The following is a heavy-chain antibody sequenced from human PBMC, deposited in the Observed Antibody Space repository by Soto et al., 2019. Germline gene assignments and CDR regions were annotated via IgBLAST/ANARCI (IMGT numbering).Heavy chain of an antibody. J-gene: IGHJ4*02. CDR2: ISYDGSNK. CDR3: ARDRIRAAAGYCDY. CDR1: GFTFSSYA. Sequence: QVQLVESGGGVVQPGRSLRLSCAASGFTFSSYAMHWVRQAPGKGLEWVAVISYDGSNKYYADSVKGRFTISRDNSKNQLYLQRNSLRAEDTAGYYCARDRIRAAAGYCDYWGQGTLVTVSS. D-gene: IGHD6-13*01. V-gene: IGHV3-30-3*01.